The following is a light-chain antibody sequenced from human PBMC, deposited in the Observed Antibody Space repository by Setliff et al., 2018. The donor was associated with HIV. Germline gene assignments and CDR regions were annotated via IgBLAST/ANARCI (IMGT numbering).Light chain of an antibody. J-gene: IGLJ1*01. CDR3: SAYTSSGSLGV. CDR2: DVS. V-gene: IGLV2-14*03. Sequence: QCALPQPASVSGSPGQSITISCSGTSSDIGGYNYVSWYQQHPGKVPKLMIFDVSNRPSGVSNRFSGSKSGNTASLTISGLQAEDEADYYCSAYTSSGSLGVFGTGTKVTVL. CDR1: SSDIGGYNY.